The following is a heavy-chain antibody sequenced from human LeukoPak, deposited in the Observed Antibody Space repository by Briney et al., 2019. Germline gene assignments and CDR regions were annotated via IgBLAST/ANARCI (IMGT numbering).Heavy chain of an antibody. CDR3: AKKTGGALIRIFYLFPKSQPRPDY. Sequence: PGGSLRLSCAASGFTFSSYGMHWVRQAPGKGLEWVAVISYDGSNKYYADSVKGRFTISRDDSKNTLYLQMNSLRAEDTAVYYCAKKTGGALIRIFYLFPKSQPRPDYWGQGTLVTVSS. CDR2: ISYDGSNK. V-gene: IGHV3-30*18. D-gene: IGHD2-8*01. J-gene: IGHJ4*02. CDR1: GFTFSSYG.